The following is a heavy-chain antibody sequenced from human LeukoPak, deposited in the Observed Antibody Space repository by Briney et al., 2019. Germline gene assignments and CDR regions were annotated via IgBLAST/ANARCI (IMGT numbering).Heavy chain of an antibody. J-gene: IGHJ4*02. CDR2: IYYSGST. V-gene: IGHV4-59*01. Sequence: SETLSLTCTVSGGSISSYYWSWIRQPPGKGLEWIGYIYYSGSTNHNPSLKSRVTISVDTSKNQFSLKLSSVTAADTAVYYCGGGDYWGQGTLVTVSS. CDR3: GGGDY. CDR1: GGSISSYY.